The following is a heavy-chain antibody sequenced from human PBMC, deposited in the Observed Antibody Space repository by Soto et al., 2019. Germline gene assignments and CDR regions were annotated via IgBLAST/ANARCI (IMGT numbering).Heavy chain of an antibody. CDR3: ARSPHRYSSGWCFDY. J-gene: IGHJ4*02. Sequence: NPSETLSLTCTVSGGSISSYYWSWIRQPAGKGLEWIGRIYTSGSTNYNPSLKSRVTMSVDTSKNQFSLKLSSVTAADTAVYYCARSPHRYSSGWCFDYWGQGTLVTVSS. D-gene: IGHD6-19*01. V-gene: IGHV4-4*07. CDR2: IYTSGST. CDR1: GGSISSYY.